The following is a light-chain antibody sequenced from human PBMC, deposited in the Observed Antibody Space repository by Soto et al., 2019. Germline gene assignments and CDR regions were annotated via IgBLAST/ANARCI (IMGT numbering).Light chain of an antibody. CDR2: EGS. CDR1: SSDVGSYNL. CDR3: RPYAGSSTYV. J-gene: IGLJ1*01. Sequence: QSVLTQPASMSGSPGQSITISCTGTSSDVGSYNLVSWYQQHPGKAPKLMIYEGSKRPSGVSNRFSGSKSGNTASLTISGLHADHEPDYSCRPYAGSSTYVFVTGAKVTVL. V-gene: IGLV2-23*01.